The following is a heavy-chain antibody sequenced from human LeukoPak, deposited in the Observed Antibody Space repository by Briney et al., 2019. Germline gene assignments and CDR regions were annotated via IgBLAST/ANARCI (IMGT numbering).Heavy chain of an antibody. CDR3: SRDQTPYY. Sequence: GGSLRLSCIASGFTFGDYAMTWVRQAPGKGLEWVGFIRSKVYGGTPEYAASVQGRFTISRDDSKGIAYLQMNNLKTEDTAVYYCSRDQTPYYWGQGTLVTVSS. CDR1: GFTFGDYA. CDR2: IRSKVYGGTP. V-gene: IGHV3-49*04. J-gene: IGHJ4*02.